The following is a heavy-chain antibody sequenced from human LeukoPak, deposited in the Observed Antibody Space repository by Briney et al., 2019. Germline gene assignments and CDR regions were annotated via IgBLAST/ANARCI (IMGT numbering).Heavy chain of an antibody. V-gene: IGHV4-34*01. CDR2: INHSGTT. Sequence: SETLSLXCAVYGGSFSAYYWSWIRQPPGKELEWIGEINHSGTTNYNPSLKSRVTISVDTSENQFSLKLSSVTAADTAVYYCARGPMAGEVPAARGDHWFDPWGQGTLVTVSS. CDR1: GGSFSAYY. J-gene: IGHJ5*02. D-gene: IGHD2-2*01. CDR3: ARGPMAGEVPAARGDHWFDP.